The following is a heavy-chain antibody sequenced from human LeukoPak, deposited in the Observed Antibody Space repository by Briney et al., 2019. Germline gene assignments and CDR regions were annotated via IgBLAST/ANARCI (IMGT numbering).Heavy chain of an antibody. CDR2: INGYNGNT. J-gene: IGHJ5*02. CDR1: AYTFTSSG. Sequence: ASVKVSCKASAYTFTSSGISWVRQAPGQGLEWMGWINGYNGNTNYAQKFQGRVTMTTDTSTSTAYMELSSLRSEDTAVYYCARGGKGVVVPAENWFDPWGQGTLVTVSS. D-gene: IGHD2-2*01. V-gene: IGHV1-18*01. CDR3: ARGGKGVVVPAENWFDP.